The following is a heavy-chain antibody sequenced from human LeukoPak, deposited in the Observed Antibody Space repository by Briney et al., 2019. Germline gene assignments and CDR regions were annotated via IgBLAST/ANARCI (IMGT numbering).Heavy chain of an antibody. CDR2: ISTNGGST. CDR1: GFTSSNYA. Sequence: GGSLRLSCPASGFTSSNYAIHWVRQAPGKGLEYVSAISTNGGSTYYADSVKGRFTISRDNSKNTLYLQMSSLRAEDTAVYYCVKGYCSSGNCAYRAMYYFYYWGQVTLVTVSS. J-gene: IGHJ4*02. V-gene: IGHV3-64D*09. D-gene: IGHD2-15*01. CDR3: VKGYCSSGNCAYRAMYYFYY.